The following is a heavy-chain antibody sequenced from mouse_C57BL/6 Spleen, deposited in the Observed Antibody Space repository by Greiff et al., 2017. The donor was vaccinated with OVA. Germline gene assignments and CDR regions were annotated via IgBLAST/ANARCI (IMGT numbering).Heavy chain of an antibody. Sequence: VQLQQPGAELVKPGASVKLSCKASGYTFTSYWMHWVKQRPGRGLEWIGRIDPNSGGTKYNETVKSKATLTVDKPSSTAYMQLSSLTSEDSAVYYCAIYYGSSYWYFDVWGTGTTVTVSS. J-gene: IGHJ1*03. V-gene: IGHV1-72*01. CDR2: IDPNSGGT. D-gene: IGHD1-1*01. CDR3: AIYYGSSYWYFDV. CDR1: GYTFTSYW.